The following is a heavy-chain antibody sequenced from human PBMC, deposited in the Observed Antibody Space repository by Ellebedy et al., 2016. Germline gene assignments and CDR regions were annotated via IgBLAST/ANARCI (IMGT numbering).Heavy chain of an antibody. CDR1: GYTFNNYW. J-gene: IGHJ4*02. CDR2: IFPADSNT. D-gene: IGHD3-10*01. Sequence: GESLKISCKASGYTFNNYWIGWVRQMPGKGLEWMGIIFPADSNTKYSPSSQGQVAISVDKSITTAYLQWSSLKASDTAMYYCARLGYHYGQGYYWGQGTLVTVSS. CDR3: ARLGYHYGQGYY. V-gene: IGHV5-51*01.